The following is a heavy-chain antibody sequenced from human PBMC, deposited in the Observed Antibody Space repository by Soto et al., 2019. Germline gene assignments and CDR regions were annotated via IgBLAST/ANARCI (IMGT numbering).Heavy chain of an antibody. D-gene: IGHD1-26*01. CDR3: ARGGVGAR. J-gene: IGHJ4*02. CDR2: IWYDGSNK. CDR1: GFTFSTCG. V-gene: IGHV3-33*01. Sequence: QVQLVESGGGVVQPGRSLRLSCAASGFTFSTCGLHWFRQAPGKGLEWGAVIWYDGSNKDYTDSVKGRLTISRDNSKNTLYLQMNSLRAEDTAVYYCARGGVGARWGQGTLVTVSS.